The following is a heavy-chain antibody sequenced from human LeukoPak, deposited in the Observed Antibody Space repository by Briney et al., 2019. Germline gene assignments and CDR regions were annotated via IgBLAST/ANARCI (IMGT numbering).Heavy chain of an antibody. CDR1: GYIFTNFG. J-gene: IGHJ3*02. D-gene: IGHD3-22*01. CDR2: INPSGGSI. Sequence: ASVKVSCKTSGYIFTNFGVSWVRQAPGQGLEWMGIINPSGGSIKYAQKFQGRVTMARDTSTSTVYMELSSLRSEDTAVYYCARGRNYYDSSGYYYEGDAFDIWGQGTMVTVSS. CDR3: ARGRNYYDSSGYYYEGDAFDI. V-gene: IGHV1-46*01.